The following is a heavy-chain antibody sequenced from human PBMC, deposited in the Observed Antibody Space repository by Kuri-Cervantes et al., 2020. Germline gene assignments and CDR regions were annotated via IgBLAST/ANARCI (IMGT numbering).Heavy chain of an antibody. J-gene: IGHJ6*03. CDR2: IYYSGNT. V-gene: IGHV4-61*08. Sequence: SETLSLTCTVSGGSISSGDYYWSWIRQPPGKGLEWIGFIYYSGNTKYTPSLKSRLTISLDTSKNEFSLKLSSVTAADTAVYYCARARGIWFGANYMDVWGKGTAVTVSS. D-gene: IGHD3-10*01. CDR1: GGSISSGDYY. CDR3: ARARGIWFGANYMDV.